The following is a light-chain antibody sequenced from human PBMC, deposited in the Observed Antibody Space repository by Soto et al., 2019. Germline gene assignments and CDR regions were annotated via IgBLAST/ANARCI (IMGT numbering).Light chain of an antibody. CDR2: DAS. V-gene: IGKV3-11*01. Sequence: EIVLTQSPATLSLSPGERATLSCRASRSLNSYLAWFPQKPGQPPMLLIYDASNRATDIPARFSGSGSGTDFTLTISSLEPADFAVYYCQQRRDWPLTYGGGTKLEIK. CDR3: QQRRDWPLT. J-gene: IGKJ4*01. CDR1: RSLNSY.